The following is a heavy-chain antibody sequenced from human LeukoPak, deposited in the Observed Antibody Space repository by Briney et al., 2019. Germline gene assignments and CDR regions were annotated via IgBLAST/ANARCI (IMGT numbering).Heavy chain of an antibody. J-gene: IGHJ4*02. CDR2: IWYDGSNK. Sequence: GGSLRLSCAASGFTFSSYGMHWVRQAPGKGLEWVAVIWYDGSNKYYADSVKGRSTISRDNSKNTLYLQMNSLRAEDTAVYYCARDQTSYHFWRIFDYWGQGTLVNVSS. CDR3: ARDQTSYHFWRIFDY. D-gene: IGHD3-3*01. CDR1: GFTFSSYG. V-gene: IGHV3-33*08.